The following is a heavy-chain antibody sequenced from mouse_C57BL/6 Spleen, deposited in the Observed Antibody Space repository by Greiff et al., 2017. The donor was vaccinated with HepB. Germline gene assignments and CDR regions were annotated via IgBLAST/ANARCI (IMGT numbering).Heavy chain of an antibody. CDR3: TRKGSYYSNYDFDY. V-gene: IGHV1-15*01. CDR1: GYTFTDYE. J-gene: IGHJ2*01. CDR2: IDPETGGT. Sequence: LVESGAELVRPGASVTLSCKASGYTFTDYEMHWVKQTPVHALEWIGAIDPETGGTAYNQKFKGKAILTADKSSSTAYMELRSLTSEDSAVYYCTRKGSYYSNYDFDYWGQGTTLTVSS. D-gene: IGHD2-5*01.